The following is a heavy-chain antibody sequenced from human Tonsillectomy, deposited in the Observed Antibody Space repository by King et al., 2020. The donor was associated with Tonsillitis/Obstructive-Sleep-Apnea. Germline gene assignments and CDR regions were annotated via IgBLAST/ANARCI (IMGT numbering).Heavy chain of an antibody. CDR1: GGSFSGYY. CDR2: INHSGST. D-gene: IGHD3-22*01. Sequence: VQLRQWGAGLLKPSETLSLTCAVYGGSFSGYYWSWIRQPPGKGLEWIGEINHSGSTNYNPSLKSRVTISVDTSKNQFSLKLSSVTAADTAVYYCARLPSSAEYYYYYYGMDVWGQGTTVTVSS. V-gene: IGHV4-34*01. J-gene: IGHJ6*02. CDR3: ARLPSSAEYYYYYYGMDV.